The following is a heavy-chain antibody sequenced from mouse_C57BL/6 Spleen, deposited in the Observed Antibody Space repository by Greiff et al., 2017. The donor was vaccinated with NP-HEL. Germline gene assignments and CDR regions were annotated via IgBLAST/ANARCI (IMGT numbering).Heavy chain of an antibody. CDR3: LRGRNAMDY. Sequence: VQLQQPGAELVKPGASVKLSCKASGYTFTSYWMQWVKQRPGQGLEWIGEIDPSDSYTNYNQKFKGKATLTVDTSSSTAYMQLSSLTSEDSAVYYFLRGRNAMDYWGQGTSVTVSS. V-gene: IGHV1-50*01. CDR2: IDPSDSYT. CDR1: GYTFTSYW. J-gene: IGHJ4*01.